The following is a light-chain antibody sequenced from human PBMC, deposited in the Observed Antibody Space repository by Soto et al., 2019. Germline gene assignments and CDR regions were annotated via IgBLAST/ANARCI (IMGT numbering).Light chain of an antibody. CDR2: DAS. V-gene: IGKV1-33*01. J-gene: IGKJ1*01. Sequence: DLQMTQSPSSLSASVGDRVTVTCQASQDISNYLNWYQHKAGKAPKLLISDASNLQTGVPSRFSGSGSGTDFTCTISSLQPEDIATYYCQQYHDLFPWTFGQGTKVAI. CDR3: QQYHDLFPWT. CDR1: QDISNY.